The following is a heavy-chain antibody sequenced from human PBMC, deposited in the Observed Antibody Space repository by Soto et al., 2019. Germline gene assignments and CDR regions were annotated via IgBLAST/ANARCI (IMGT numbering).Heavy chain of an antibody. CDR2: IHPGDSDT. Sequence: GESLKISCKGSGFSFNANWIGWVRRLPGKGLEWVGVIHPGDSDTYYSPSFKGRVTISADNSITTIFLQWDSLRASDSGIYYCAKRALTPSDLSSLHWFHPCGQGTPVTVS. D-gene: IGHD6-13*01. V-gene: IGHV5-51*01. CDR3: AKRALTPSDLSSLHWFHP. CDR1: GFSFNANW. J-gene: IGHJ5*02.